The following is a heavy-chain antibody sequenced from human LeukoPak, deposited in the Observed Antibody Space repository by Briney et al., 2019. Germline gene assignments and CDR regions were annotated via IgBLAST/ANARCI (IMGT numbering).Heavy chain of an antibody. V-gene: IGHV1-2*02. CDR1: GYTFTGYY. CDR3: ARTGTTYPTMIVVVSTYFDY. Sequence: ASVKVSCKASGYTFTGYYMHWVRQAPGQGLEWMGWINPNRGGTNYAQKFQGRVTMTRDTSISTAYMELSRLRSDDTAVYYCARTGTTYPTMIVVVSTYFDYWGQGTLVTVSS. CDR2: INPNRGGT. J-gene: IGHJ4*02. D-gene: IGHD3-22*01.